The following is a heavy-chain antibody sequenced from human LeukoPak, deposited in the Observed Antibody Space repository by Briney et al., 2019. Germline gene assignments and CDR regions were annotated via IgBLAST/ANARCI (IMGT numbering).Heavy chain of an antibody. D-gene: IGHD6-13*01. CDR2: IKEDGSEI. Sequence: PGGSLRLSCAASGFTFSSYWMSWVRQAPGEGLEWVANIKEDGSEIHYVDSVKGRFTISRDNAKNSLYLQMNSLRADDTAVYYCARDRARSSWSDHWGQGTLVTVSS. CDR3: ARDRARSSWSDH. CDR1: GFTFSSYW. J-gene: IGHJ5*02. V-gene: IGHV3-7*01.